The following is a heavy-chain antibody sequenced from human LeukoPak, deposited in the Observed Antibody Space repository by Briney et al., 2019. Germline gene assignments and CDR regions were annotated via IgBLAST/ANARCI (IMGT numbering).Heavy chain of an antibody. V-gene: IGHV4-59*01. CDR2: IYYSGST. CDR3: AREASYGYWFDP. J-gene: IGHJ5*02. CDR1: GGSISSYY. D-gene: IGHD5-18*01. Sequence: SETLSLTCTVSGGSISSYYWSWIRQPPGKGLEWIGYIYYSGSTNYNPSLKSRVTISVDTSKNQFSLKLSSVTAADTAVYYCAREASYGYWFDPWGQGTLVTVSS.